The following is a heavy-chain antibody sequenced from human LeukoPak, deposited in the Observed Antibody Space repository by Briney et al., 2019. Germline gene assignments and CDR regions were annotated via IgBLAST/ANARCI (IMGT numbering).Heavy chain of an antibody. CDR1: GFTFYDYG. D-gene: IGHD3-10*01. Sequence: AGGSLRLYCAASGFTFYDYGMSWVRQAPGKGLEGGSGINWNGGSTGYADSGRGRFTISRDNAKDSLYLQMNSLRAEDTALYYCARLYYYGSGSYYNAPNYYYYYMDVWGKGTTVTVSS. CDR2: INWNGGST. V-gene: IGHV3-20*04. CDR3: ARLYYYGSGSYYNAPNYYYYYMDV. J-gene: IGHJ6*03.